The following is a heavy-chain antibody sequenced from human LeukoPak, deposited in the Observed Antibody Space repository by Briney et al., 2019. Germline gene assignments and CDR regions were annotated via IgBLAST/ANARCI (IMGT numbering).Heavy chain of an antibody. Sequence: GGSLRLSCAASGFTFSGFEMNWVRQAPGKGLEWVSYISSSSSYTNYADSVKGRFTISRDNAKNSLYLQMNSLRAEDTAVYYCARLPLFSGSYSGYDYVSHFDYWGQGTLVTVSS. CDR3: ARLPLFSGSYSGYDYVSHFDY. J-gene: IGHJ4*02. D-gene: IGHD5-12*01. V-gene: IGHV3-11*03. CDR2: ISSSSSYT. CDR1: GFTFSGFE.